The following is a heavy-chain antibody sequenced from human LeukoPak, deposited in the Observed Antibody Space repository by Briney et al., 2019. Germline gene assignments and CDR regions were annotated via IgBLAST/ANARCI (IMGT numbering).Heavy chain of an antibody. CDR3: ARGDSSAWYPDY. V-gene: IGHV3-21*01. D-gene: IGHD6-19*01. Sequence: GSLRLSCAASGLTFSSYSMNWVRQAPGKGLEWVSSISSTSSSIDYADSVKGRFTISRDNAKNSLYLQMNSLRVGDTAVYYCARGDSSAWYPDYWGQGTLVTVSS. CDR2: ISSTSSSI. J-gene: IGHJ4*02. CDR1: GLTFSSYS.